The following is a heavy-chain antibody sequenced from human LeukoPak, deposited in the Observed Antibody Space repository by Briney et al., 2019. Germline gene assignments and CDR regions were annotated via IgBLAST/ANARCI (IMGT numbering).Heavy chain of an antibody. Sequence: GESLKISCKVSGYSFTTYWIGWVRQAPGQGLEWMGIINPSGGSTSYAQKFQGRVTMTRDTSTSTVYMELSSLRSEDTAVYYCARGMVLRYFAYWGQGTLVTVSS. J-gene: IGHJ4*02. CDR1: GYSFTTYW. D-gene: IGHD3-9*01. V-gene: IGHV1-46*01. CDR2: INPSGGST. CDR3: ARGMVLRYFAY.